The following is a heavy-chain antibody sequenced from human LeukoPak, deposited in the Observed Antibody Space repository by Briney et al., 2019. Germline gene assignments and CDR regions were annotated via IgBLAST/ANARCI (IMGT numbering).Heavy chain of an antibody. D-gene: IGHD3-10*01. CDR2: ISSSSSYI. Sequence: GGSLRLSCAASGFTFSSYSMNWVRQAPGKGLEWVSSISSSSSYIYYADSVKGRFTISRDNAKNSLYLQMNSLRAEDTAVYYCATRYGSGSPWIFDYWGLGTLVTVSS. CDR1: GFTFSSYS. J-gene: IGHJ4*02. V-gene: IGHV3-21*06. CDR3: ATRYGSGSPWIFDY.